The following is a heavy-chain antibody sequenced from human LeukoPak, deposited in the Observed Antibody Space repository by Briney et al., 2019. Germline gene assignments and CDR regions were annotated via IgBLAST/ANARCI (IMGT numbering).Heavy chain of an antibody. CDR2: INHSGST. J-gene: IGHJ4*02. Sequence: SETLSLTCAIYGGSFSAYYWNWIRQPPGKGLEWIGEINHSGSTNYNPSLKSRVTISVDTSKNQFSLKLSSVTAADTAVYYCVRLLGGYWGQGTLVTVSS. V-gene: IGHV4-34*01. D-gene: IGHD2/OR15-2a*01. CDR1: GGSFSAYY. CDR3: VRLLGGY.